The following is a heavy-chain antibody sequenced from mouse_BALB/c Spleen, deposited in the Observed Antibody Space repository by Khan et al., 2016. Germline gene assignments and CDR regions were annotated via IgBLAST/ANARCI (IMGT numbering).Heavy chain of an antibody. CDR3: ARSGYGYDY. D-gene: IGHD2-2*01. Sequence: QVQLQQSGAELVRPGSSVKISCKASGYAFSIYWMNWVKQRPGQGLEWLGQIYPGDGDTDYNGKFKDKATLTADKSSSTAYMKLSTLTSEDSAGYFCARSGYGYDYWGQGTTLTVSS. CDR2: IYPGDGDT. V-gene: IGHV1-80*01. J-gene: IGHJ2*01. CDR1: GYAFSIYW.